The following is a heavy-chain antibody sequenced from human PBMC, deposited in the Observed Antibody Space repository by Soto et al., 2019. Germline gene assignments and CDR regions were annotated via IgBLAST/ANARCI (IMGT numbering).Heavy chain of an antibody. V-gene: IGHV4-34*02. CDR3: ARVDDY. J-gene: IGHJ4*02. CDR2: VNESGST. Sequence: QVQLQQWGAGLLKPSETLSLTCAVYGGSFCGHYWGWIRQSPGKGLEWIGEVNESGSTNYNPSLERRVTISVDTSKNQFSLKLNSVTAADTAVYYCARVDDYWGQGTLVTVSS. CDR1: GGSFCGHY.